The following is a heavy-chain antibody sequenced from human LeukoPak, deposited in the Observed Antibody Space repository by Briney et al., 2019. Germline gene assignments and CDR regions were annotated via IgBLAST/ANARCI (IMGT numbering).Heavy chain of an antibody. CDR2: ITYNSGTI. J-gene: IGHJ4*02. CDR1: GFTFSSYS. Sequence: TGGSLRLSCAASGFTFSSYSMNWVRQAPEKGLEWVSYITYNSGTIYYTDSVKGRFTISRDNAKNSLYLQMNSLRAEDTAVYYCAKGMATIWGDYFDYWGQGTLVTVSS. V-gene: IGHV3-48*01. D-gene: IGHD5-24*01. CDR3: AKGMATIWGDYFDY.